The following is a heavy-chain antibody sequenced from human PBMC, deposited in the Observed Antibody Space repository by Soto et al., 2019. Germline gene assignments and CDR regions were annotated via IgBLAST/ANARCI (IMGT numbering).Heavy chain of an antibody. V-gene: IGHV2-5*01. CDR3: AHRGYGDYPRDNWFDP. CDR2: IYWNDDE. CDR1: GFALNTGGKG. D-gene: IGHD4-17*01. Sequence: QITLKESGPTLVRPTQTLTLTCTFSGFALNTGGKGVGWIRQPPGKALEWLAVIYWNDDERYSPSLKSRLTITKDTSKNQVVLTMTNMYPEDIATYYCAHRGYGDYPRDNWFDPWGQETQVTVSS. J-gene: IGHJ5*02.